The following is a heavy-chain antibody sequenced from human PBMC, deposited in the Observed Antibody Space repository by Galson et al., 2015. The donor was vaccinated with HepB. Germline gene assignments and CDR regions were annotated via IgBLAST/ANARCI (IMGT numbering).Heavy chain of an antibody. CDR2: ISSSSGTI. Sequence: LRLSCAASGFIFSAYNMNWVRQAPGKGLEWVSYISSSSGTIHFADSVKGRFTISRDNAKNSLYLQMNSLRAEDTAVYYCARGPVNDDWYFDLWGRGTVVPVSS. V-gene: IGHV3-48*01. CDR3: ARGPVNDDWYFDL. CDR1: GFIFSAYN. J-gene: IGHJ2*01.